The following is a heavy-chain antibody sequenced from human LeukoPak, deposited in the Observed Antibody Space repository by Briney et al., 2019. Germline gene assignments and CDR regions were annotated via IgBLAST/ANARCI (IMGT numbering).Heavy chain of an antibody. V-gene: IGHV3-48*03. CDR2: ISSSGSTI. D-gene: IGHD1-1*01. CDR3: ARGASNWNFDYYGMDV. Sequence: QPGGSLRLSCAASGFTFSSCEMNWVRQAPGKGLEWGSYISSSGSTIYYTDSVKGRFTISRDNAKNSLYLQMNTLRAEDTAVYYCARGASNWNFDYYGMDVWGQGTTVTVSS. J-gene: IGHJ6*02. CDR1: GFTFSSCE.